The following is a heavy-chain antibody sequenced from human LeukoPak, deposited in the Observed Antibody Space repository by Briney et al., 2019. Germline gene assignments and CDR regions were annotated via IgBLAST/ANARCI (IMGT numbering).Heavy chain of an antibody. CDR3: ASGRLATDGTWVY. CDR2: IIPIFGTA. V-gene: IGHV1-69*05. Sequence: VKVSCKASGGTFSSYAISWVRQAPGQGLGWMGGIIPIFGTANYAQKFQGRVTITTDESTSTAYMELSSLRSEDTAVYYCASGRLATDGTWVYWGQGTLVTVSS. D-gene: IGHD6-13*01. CDR1: GGTFSSYA. J-gene: IGHJ4*02.